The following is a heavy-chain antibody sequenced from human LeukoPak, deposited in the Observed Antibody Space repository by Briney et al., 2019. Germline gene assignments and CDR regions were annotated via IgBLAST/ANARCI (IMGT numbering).Heavy chain of an antibody. J-gene: IGHJ4*02. V-gene: IGHV1-24*01. CDR1: GHTLTALF. Sequence: ASVKVSCKVSGHTLTALFMHWVRQAPGKGLEWMGGFDPEDGEKVSAQRFQGRVAMTEDRSTDTAYLELRSLRSEDTATYYCATWYGGNYYFDYWGQGTLVTVSS. CDR2: FDPEDGEK. CDR3: ATWYGGNYYFDY. D-gene: IGHD1-26*01.